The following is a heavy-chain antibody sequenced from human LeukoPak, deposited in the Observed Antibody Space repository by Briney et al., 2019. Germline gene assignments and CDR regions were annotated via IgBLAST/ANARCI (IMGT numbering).Heavy chain of an antibody. V-gene: IGHV3-74*01. CDR1: GFTFSSYW. Sequence: GGSLRCSCAASGFTFSSYWMYWVRQAPGLGLVWVSRINNDGSRKTYEDSVKGRFTISRDNAKNTLYLQMNSLRAEDTAVYYCARDLAGAAGYWGQGTMVTVSS. CDR3: ARDLAGAAGY. D-gene: IGHD3-16*01. J-gene: IGHJ4*02. CDR2: INNDGSRK.